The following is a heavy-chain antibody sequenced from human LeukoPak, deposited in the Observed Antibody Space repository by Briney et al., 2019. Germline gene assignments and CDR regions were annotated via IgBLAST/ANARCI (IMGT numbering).Heavy chain of an antibody. D-gene: IGHD2-2*01. J-gene: IGHJ5*02. V-gene: IGHV4-4*07. CDR2: IYTSGST. CDR1: GGSISSYY. Sequence: SETLSLTCTVSGGSISSYYWSWIRQPAGKGLEWIGRIYTSGSTNYNPSLKSRVTMSVDTSKNQFSLKLSSVTAADTAVYYCAREIVVAPAAMPHNWFDPWGQGTLVTVSS. CDR3: AREIVVAPAAMPHNWFDP.